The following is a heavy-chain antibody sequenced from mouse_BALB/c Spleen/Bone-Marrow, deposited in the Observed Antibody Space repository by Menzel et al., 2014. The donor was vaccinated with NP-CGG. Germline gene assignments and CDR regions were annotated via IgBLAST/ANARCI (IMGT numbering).Heavy chain of an antibody. CDR1: GDSITSGY. Sequence: EVQLQQSGPSLVKPSQTLSLTCSVTGDSITSGYWNWIRKFPGNKLEFMGYISYSGSTYYNPSLKSRISITRDTSKTQYYLQLNSVTTEDTATYYCTTYEGGTFDYWGQGTTLTVSS. CDR3: TTYEGGTFDY. J-gene: IGHJ2*01. V-gene: IGHV3-8*02. D-gene: IGHD3-3*01. CDR2: ISYSGST.